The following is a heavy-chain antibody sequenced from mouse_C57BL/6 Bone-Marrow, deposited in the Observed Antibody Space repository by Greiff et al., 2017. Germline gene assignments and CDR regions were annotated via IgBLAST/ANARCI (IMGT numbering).Heavy chain of an antibody. Sequence: QVQLQQPGAELVMPGASVKLSCKASGYTFTSYWMHWVKQRPGQGLEWIGEIDPSDSYTNYNQKFKGKATLTVDKSSSTAYMQLSSLTSEDSAVYYCAGEEGEYAMDYWGQGTTVTVSS. V-gene: IGHV1-69*01. D-gene: IGHD2-13*01. CDR3: AGEEGEYAMDY. CDR1: GYTFTSYW. J-gene: IGHJ4*01. CDR2: IDPSDSYT.